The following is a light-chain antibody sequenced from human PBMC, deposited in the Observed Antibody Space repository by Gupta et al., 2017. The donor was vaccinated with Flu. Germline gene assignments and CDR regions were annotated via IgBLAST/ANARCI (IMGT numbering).Light chain of an antibody. V-gene: IGLV2-14*01. CDR2: EVS. CDR1: SSDVGAYNY. Sequence: QSPLTQPAPVSGSPGQSTTIPRTGTSSDVGAYNYVSWYKQYPGKAPKVMIYEVSNRPSGVSNRFSGSKSGNTASLTISGLQAEDEADYYCSSYTSSRTWVFGGGAKLTVL. CDR3: SSYTSSRTWV. J-gene: IGLJ3*02.